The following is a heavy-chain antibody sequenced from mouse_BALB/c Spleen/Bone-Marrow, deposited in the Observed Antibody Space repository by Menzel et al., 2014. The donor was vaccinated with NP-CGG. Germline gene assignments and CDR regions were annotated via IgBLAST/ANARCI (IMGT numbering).Heavy chain of an antibody. V-gene: IGHV1-54*01. D-gene: IGHD4-1*01. CDR1: GYAFTNYL. CDR2: INPGSGDT. J-gene: IGHJ3*01. CDR3: ARNANWLFAY. Sequence: QVQLKQSGTELVRPGTSVKVSCKASGYAFTNYLIEWVKQRPGQGLEWIGVINPGSGDTSYNEKFRGKATLTADKSSSTAYMQLSSLTSDDSGVYFCARNANWLFAYWGQGTLVTVSA.